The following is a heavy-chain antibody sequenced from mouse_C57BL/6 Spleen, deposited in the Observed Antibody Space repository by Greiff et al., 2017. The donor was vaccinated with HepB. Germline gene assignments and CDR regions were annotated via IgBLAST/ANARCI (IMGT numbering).Heavy chain of an antibody. CDR2: ISSGSSTI. D-gene: IGHD1-1*01. CDR3: ARVYYGSSYEAMDY. Sequence: EVQRVESGGGLVKPGGSLKLSCAASGFTFSDYGMHWVRQAPEKGLEWVAYISSGSSTIYYADTVKGRFTISRDNAKNTLFVQMTSLRSEDTAMYYCARVYYGSSYEAMDYWGQGTSVTVSS. V-gene: IGHV5-17*01. J-gene: IGHJ4*01. CDR1: GFTFSDYG.